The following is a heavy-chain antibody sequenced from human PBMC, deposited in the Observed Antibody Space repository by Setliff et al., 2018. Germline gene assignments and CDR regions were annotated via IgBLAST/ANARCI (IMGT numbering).Heavy chain of an antibody. D-gene: IGHD3-22*01. Sequence: GGSLRLSCAASGFTFSTYWMTWVRQAPGKGLECVANIKKDGSETHYVDSVKGRFIISRDNAKDSLYLQMNSLRGEDTAVYYCARLALTGYDSSGYYYALEYYYYMDVWGKGTTVTVSS. CDR3: ARLALTGYDSSGYYYALEYYYYMDV. V-gene: IGHV3-7*03. CDR2: IKKDGSET. J-gene: IGHJ6*03. CDR1: GFTFSTYW.